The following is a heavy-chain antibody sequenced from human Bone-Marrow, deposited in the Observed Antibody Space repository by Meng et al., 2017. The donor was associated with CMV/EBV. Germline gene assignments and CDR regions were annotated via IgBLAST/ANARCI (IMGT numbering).Heavy chain of an antibody. D-gene: IGHD3-22*01. CDR2: ISGSGGST. CDR3: ARSYDSSGWGWFDP. CDR1: GLTFSSYA. Sequence: GGSRRLSGAASGLTFSSYAMSWVRQAPGKGLEWVSAISGSGGSTYYADSVKGRFTISRDNSKNSLYLQMNSLRTEDTALYYCARSYDSSGWGWFDPWGQGTLVTVSS. J-gene: IGHJ5*02. V-gene: IGHV3-23*01.